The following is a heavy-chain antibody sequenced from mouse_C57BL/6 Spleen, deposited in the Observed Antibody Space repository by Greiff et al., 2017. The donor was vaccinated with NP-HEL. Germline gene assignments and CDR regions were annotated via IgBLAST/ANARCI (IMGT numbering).Heavy chain of an antibody. CDR3: ARFPFYYGSLYAMDY. Sequence: EVKLVESGPELVKPGASVKIPCKASGYTFTDYNMDWVKQSHGKSLEWIGDINPNNGGTIYNQKFKGKATLTVDKSSSTAYMELRSLTSEDTAVYYCARFPFYYGSLYAMDYWGQGTSVTVSS. V-gene: IGHV1-18*01. CDR1: GYTFTDYN. CDR2: INPNNGGT. J-gene: IGHJ4*01. D-gene: IGHD1-1*01.